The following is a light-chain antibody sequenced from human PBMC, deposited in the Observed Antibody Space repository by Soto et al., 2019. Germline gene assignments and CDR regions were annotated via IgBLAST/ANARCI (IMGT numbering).Light chain of an antibody. CDR2: DVS. CDR1: SSDVGRYNY. CDR3: SSYTGIGTLWV. J-gene: IGLJ3*02. Sequence: QSVLTQPASVSGSPGQSITISCTGTSSDVGRYNYVSWYQQHPDKAPKLIIYDVSVRPSGVSNRFSASKSGNTASLTISGLQAEDEADYYCSSYTGIGTLWVFGGGTKLTVL. V-gene: IGLV2-14*01.